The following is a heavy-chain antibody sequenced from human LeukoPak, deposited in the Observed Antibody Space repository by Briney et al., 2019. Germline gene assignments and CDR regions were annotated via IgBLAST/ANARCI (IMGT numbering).Heavy chain of an antibody. CDR3: ARDDVAWNDVHWFDP. J-gene: IGHJ5*02. CDR2: ISSTGSSI. CDR1: GFTFCYYT. D-gene: IGHD1-1*01. Sequence: GGSLRLSCAASGFTFCYYTMSWVPQAPGKGLEWVSAISSTGSSIYYADSVKGRFTISRDNAKNSLYLQMSSLRVEDTAVYYCARDDVAWNDVHWFDPWGQGTLVTVSS. V-gene: IGHV3-21*01.